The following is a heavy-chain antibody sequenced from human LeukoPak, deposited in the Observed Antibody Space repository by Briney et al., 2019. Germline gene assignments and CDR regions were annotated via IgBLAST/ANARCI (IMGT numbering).Heavy chain of an antibody. CDR3: TRAAKYQLLRRTAEYLQH. J-gene: IGHJ1*01. V-gene: IGHV3-49*04. Sequence: TGRSLRLSCTASGFIFGDYAMSWVRQAPGKGLECVGFIRSKAYGGTTEYAASVKGRFTISRDDSKSIVYLQMTTLKTEDTAVYYCTRAAKYQLLRRTAEYLQHWGQGTLVTVSS. CDR1: GFIFGDYA. D-gene: IGHD2-2*01. CDR2: IRSKAYGGTT.